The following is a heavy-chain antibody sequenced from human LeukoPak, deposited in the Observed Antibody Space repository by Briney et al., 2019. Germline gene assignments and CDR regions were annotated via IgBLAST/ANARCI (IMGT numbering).Heavy chain of an antibody. J-gene: IGHJ4*02. V-gene: IGHV3-21*01. CDR1: GFTFSSYR. CDR3: ATDGRSSGWYGFDY. D-gene: IGHD6-19*01. Sequence: PGGSLRLSCAASGFTFSSYRMNWVRQAPGKGLEWVSSITSPVGHIYYADSLKGRITISRDNARSSLYLQMNSLRAEDTAVYYCATDGRSSGWYGFDYWGQGTLVTVSS. CDR2: ITSPVGHI.